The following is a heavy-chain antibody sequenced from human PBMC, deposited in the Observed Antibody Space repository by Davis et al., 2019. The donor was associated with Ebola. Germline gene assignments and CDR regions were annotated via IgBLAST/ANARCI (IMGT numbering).Heavy chain of an antibody. J-gene: IGHJ6*02. V-gene: IGHV6-1*01. D-gene: IGHD6-19*01. CDR2: TYYSSKWYN. CDR1: GDSVSSGG. Sequence: HSETLSLTCAISGDSVSSGGWNWLRQSPLRGLEWLGRTYYSSKWYNDYAAYVKSRITINPDTSTNQFSLQLNSVTPEDTAVYYCARGWFKSGMDVWGQGTTVTVSS. CDR3: ARGWFKSGMDV.